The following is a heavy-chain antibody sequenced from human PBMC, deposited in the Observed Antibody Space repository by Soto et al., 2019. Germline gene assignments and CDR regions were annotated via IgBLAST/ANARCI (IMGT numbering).Heavy chain of an antibody. CDR1: GFSFYNYW. Sequence: EVQLVESGGGLVQPGESLRLSCAASGFSFYNYWMNWVRPAPGKGPEWVANIKPDGSDTNYVDSVKGRFTISRDNAKNSLFLQMNRLRAEDTAVHYCARGSSNAFEIWGQGTMVTVSS. CDR3: ARGSSNAFEI. J-gene: IGHJ3*02. V-gene: IGHV3-7*05. CDR2: IKPDGSDT.